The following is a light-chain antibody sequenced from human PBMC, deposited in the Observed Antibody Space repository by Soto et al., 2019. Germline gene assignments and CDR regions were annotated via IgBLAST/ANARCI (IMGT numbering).Light chain of an antibody. CDR3: LQNTSAPWT. V-gene: IGKV1-17*01. CDR1: QGIRND. Sequence: DIQMTQSPSSLSAAVGDRVPITCRASQGIRNDLGWYQQNPGKAPKSMIYAASILQSGVPSRVIVSGSGTACPLTMSRLQSEGFATYYCLQNTSAPWTFGQGTKVYI. J-gene: IGKJ1*01. CDR2: AAS.